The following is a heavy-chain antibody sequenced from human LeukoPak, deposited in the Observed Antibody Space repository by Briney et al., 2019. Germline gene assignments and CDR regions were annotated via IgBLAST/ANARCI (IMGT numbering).Heavy chain of an antibody. V-gene: IGHV3-23*01. CDR3: ARLRTPLLRLGESYYMDV. Sequence: PGGSLRLSCAASGFTFSSYSMNWVRQAPGKGLEWVSAISGSGGSTYYADSVKGRFTISRDNSKNTLYLQMNSLRAEDTAVYYCARLRTPLLRLGESYYMDVWGKGTTVTVSS. CDR1: GFTFSSYS. CDR2: ISGSGGST. J-gene: IGHJ6*03. D-gene: IGHD3-16*01.